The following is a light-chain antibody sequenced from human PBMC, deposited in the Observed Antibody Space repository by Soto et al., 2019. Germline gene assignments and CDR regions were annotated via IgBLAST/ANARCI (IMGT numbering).Light chain of an antibody. CDR2: AAY. CDR3: KQSYSTPRT. J-gene: IGKJ1*01. CDR1: QGISSW. Sequence: DIQMTQSPSTLSASVGDRVTITCXASQGISSWLAWYQQKPGKAHKLXIYAAYSLQSGVQSRFSGSGSGTDFTLTIRSLQPEDFATYYCKQSYSTPRTFGQGTKVDI. V-gene: IGKV1-39*01.